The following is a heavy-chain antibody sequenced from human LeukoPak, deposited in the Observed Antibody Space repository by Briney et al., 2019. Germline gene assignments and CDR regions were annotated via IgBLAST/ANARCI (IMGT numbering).Heavy chain of an antibody. J-gene: IGHJ3*02. V-gene: IGHV4-31*03. D-gene: IGHD3-10*01. CDR2: IYYSGST. CDR3: ASITMVRGVIIMAFDI. Sequence: SQTLSLTCIVSGGSISSGGYYWSWIRQHPGKGLEWIGYIYYSGSTYYNPSLKSRVTISVDTSKNQFSLKLSSVTAADTAVYYCASITMVRGVIIMAFDIWGQGTMVTVSS. CDR1: GGSISSGGYY.